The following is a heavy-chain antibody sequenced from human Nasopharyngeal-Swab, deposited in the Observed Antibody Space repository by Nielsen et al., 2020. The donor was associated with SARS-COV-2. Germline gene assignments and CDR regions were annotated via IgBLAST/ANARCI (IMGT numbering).Heavy chain of an antibody. V-gene: IGHV3-48*03. CDR3: VRGHDFWSGYLGY. D-gene: IGHD3-3*01. J-gene: IGHJ4*02. Sequence: GGSLRLSCAASGFTFSRYEMNWVRQAPGKGLECISYISTSGSNTYYADSVKGRFTIFRDSESLYLQMDSLRADDTAVYCCVRGHDFWSGYLGYWGQGTLVTVSS. CDR1: GFTFSRYE. CDR2: ISTSGSNT.